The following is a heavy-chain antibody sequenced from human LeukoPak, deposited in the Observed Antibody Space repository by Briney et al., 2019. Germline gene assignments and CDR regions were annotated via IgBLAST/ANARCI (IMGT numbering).Heavy chain of an antibody. D-gene: IGHD3-3*01. J-gene: IGHJ4*02. CDR3: TWSGLKIES. CDR2: IKTETDGAPT. CDR1: GFTFSSHW. Sequence: PGGSLRLSCAASGFTFSSHWMSWVRQAPGKGLEWVAQIKTETDGAPTDYAAPVKGRFTISRDDSKNTLFLQMNSLKTEDTALYYCTWSGLKIESWGQGTLVTVSS. V-gene: IGHV3-15*01.